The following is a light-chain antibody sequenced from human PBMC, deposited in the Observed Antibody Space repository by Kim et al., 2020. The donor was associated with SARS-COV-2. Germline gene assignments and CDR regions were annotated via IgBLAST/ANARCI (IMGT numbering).Light chain of an antibody. CDR3: QRSRNWPPT. V-gene: IGKV3-15*01. CDR2: DAV. J-gene: IGKJ2*01. Sequence: EIVMTQSPATLSMSPGETATLSCRASQSIWTSVAWYQQRRGQAPRLLIVDAVDRADGVPARFSGSGSGTEFTLTITSLQPEDFAVYYCQRSRNWPPTFGQGTKLEI. CDR1: QSIWTS.